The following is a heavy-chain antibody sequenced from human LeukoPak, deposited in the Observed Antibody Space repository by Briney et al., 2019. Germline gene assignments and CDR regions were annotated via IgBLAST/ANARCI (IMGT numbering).Heavy chain of an antibody. CDR3: ARHLTGDYFDY. J-gene: IGHJ4*02. CDR2: IYYSGST. D-gene: IGHD1-14*01. CDR1: GGSISSYY. Sequence: SESLSLTCTVSGGSISSYYWSWIRQPPGKGLEWIGYIYYSGSTNYNPSLKSRVTISVDTSKNQFSLKLSSVTAADTAVYYCARHLTGDYFDYWGQGTLVTVSS. V-gene: IGHV4-59*08.